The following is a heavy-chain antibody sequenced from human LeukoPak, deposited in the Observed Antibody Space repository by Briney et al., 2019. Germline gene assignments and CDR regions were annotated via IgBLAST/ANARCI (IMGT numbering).Heavy chain of an antibody. V-gene: IGHV2-70*11. Sequence: SGPTLVNPTQTLTLACTFSGFSLSTSGMCVSWIRQPPGKALEWLARIDWDDDKYYSTSLKTRLTISKDTSKNQVVLTMTNMDPVDTATYYCARTPAFYYYMDVWGKGTTVTVSS. CDR1: GFSLSTSGMC. J-gene: IGHJ6*03. CDR3: ARTPAFYYYMDV. CDR2: IDWDDDK.